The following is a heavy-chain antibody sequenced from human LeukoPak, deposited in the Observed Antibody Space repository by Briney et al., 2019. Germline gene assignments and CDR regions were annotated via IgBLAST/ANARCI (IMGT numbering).Heavy chain of an antibody. CDR2: ISAYNGNT. V-gene: IGHV1-18*01. CDR1: GYTFTSYG. J-gene: IGHJ5*02. CDR3: ARDIVVVPAADFLVSNLFDP. D-gene: IGHD2-2*01. Sequence: ASVKVSCKASGYTFTSYGISWVRQAPGQGLEWMGWISAYNGNTNYAQKLQGRGTMTTDTSTSTAYMELRSLRSDDTAVYYCARDIVVVPAADFLVSNLFDPWGQGTPVSVSS.